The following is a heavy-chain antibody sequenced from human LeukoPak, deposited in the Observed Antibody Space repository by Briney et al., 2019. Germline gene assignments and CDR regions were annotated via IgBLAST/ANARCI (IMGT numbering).Heavy chain of an antibody. J-gene: IGHJ4*02. CDR3: ARSGYDDGGELDY. CDR2: INPNSGGT. V-gene: IGHV1-2*02. D-gene: IGHD5-12*01. CDR1: GYTFTGCY. Sequence: ASVKVSCKASGYTFTGCYMHWVRQAPGQGLEWMGWINPNSGGTNYAQKFQGRVTMTRDTSISTAYMELSRLRSDDTAVYYCARSGYDDGGELDYWGQGTLVTVSS.